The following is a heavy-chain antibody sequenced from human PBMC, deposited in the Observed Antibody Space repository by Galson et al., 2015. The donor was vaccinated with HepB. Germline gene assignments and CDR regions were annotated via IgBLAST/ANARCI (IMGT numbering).Heavy chain of an antibody. J-gene: IGHJ5*02. CDR2: ISGSGGST. CDR3: AKEAAETTSVGDNWFDP. CDR1: GFTFSSYA. D-gene: IGHD1-7*01. Sequence: SLRLSCAASGFTFSSYAMSWVRQAPGKGLEWVSAISGSGGSTYYADSVKGRFTISRDNSKNTLYLQMNSLRAEDTAVYYCAKEAAETTSVGDNWFDPWGQGTLVTVSS. V-gene: IGHV3-23*01.